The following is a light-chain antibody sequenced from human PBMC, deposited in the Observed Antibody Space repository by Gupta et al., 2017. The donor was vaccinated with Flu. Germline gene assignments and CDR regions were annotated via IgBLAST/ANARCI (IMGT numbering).Light chain of an antibody. CDR2: EDS. CDR1: SSDVSGYNY. V-gene: IGLV2-8*01. CDR3: SSYAGSNHWM. J-gene: IGLJ3*02. Sequence: SLPISCTGTSSDVSGYNYVTWCQQHPGKAPKVMIYEDSKRPSGVPDRFSGAKSGNTASLTVSGRQAEDEADYYCSSYAGSNHWMFGGGTKLTVL.